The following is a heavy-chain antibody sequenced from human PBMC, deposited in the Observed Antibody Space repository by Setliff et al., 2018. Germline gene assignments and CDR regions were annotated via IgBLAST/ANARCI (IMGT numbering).Heavy chain of an antibody. Sequence: GASVKVSCKASGYTFTTYAMGWMRQAPGQGLEWMGWINTNSGNPTYAQGFTGRFVFSLDPSVSTAYLQISSLKAEDTALYYCATGSLVAAGTGHWGQGTLVTVSS. J-gene: IGHJ4*02. CDR1: GYTFTTYA. CDR3: ATGSLVAAGTGH. V-gene: IGHV7-4-1*02. CDR2: INTNSGNP. D-gene: IGHD6-13*01.